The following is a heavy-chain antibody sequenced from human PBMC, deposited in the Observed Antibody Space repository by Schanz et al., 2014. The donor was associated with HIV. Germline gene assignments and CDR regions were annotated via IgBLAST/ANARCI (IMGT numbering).Heavy chain of an antibody. CDR2: IKEDGIEK. CDR1: GFTVSNNH. CDR3: ARDGGEV. Sequence: VQLVESGGGLIQPGGSLRLSCVFSGFTVSNNHLSWVRQAPGKGLEWVANIKEDGIEKYHADSVKGRFTISRDNAKNSLFLQMESLRAEDTAVYYCARDGGEVWGQGTTVTVSS. V-gene: IGHV3-7*01. J-gene: IGHJ6*02. D-gene: IGHD3-16*01.